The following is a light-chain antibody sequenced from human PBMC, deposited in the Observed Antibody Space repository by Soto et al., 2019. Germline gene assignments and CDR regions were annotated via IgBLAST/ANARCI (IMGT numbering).Light chain of an antibody. V-gene: IGKV3D-15*03. J-gene: IGKJ4*01. Sequence: EIVMTQSPATLSVSPGERATLSCRASQGVSSNLAWYQQKPGQAPRLLIYGASIRATGITARFSGSGSGTEFTLTISILQSEDFAVYYCQQYNNWPLTFGGGTKVEIK. CDR3: QQYNNWPLT. CDR1: QGVSSN. CDR2: GAS.